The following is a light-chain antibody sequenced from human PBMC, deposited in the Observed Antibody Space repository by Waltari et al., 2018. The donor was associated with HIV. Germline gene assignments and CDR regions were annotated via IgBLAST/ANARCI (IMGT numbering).Light chain of an antibody. CDR1: SSDVGTYYY. CDR2: GVS. V-gene: IGLV2-14*01. CDR3: SSYTAISVYAV. Sequence: QSALTQPASVSGSPGQSITISCAGTSSDVGTYYYVSWYQQHPGKAPKLMIYGVSKRPSGVSDRFSGSKSGNTASLTISGLQAEDEAHYYCSSYTAISVYAVFGGGTKLTVL. J-gene: IGLJ2*01.